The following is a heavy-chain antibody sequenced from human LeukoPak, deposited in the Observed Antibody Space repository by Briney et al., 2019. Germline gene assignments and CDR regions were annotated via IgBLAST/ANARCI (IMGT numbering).Heavy chain of an antibody. V-gene: IGHV1-18*01. D-gene: IGHD2-8*02. CDR3: ARDKLPGGSRDAFDI. CDR2: ISAYNGNT. J-gene: IGHJ3*02. CDR1: GYTFTSYG. Sequence: ASVKVSCKASGYTFTSYGISWVRQAPGQGLEWMGWISAYNGNTNYAQKLQGRVTMTTDTSTSTAYMELRSLRSDDTAVYYCARDKLPGGSRDAFDIWGQGTMVTVSS.